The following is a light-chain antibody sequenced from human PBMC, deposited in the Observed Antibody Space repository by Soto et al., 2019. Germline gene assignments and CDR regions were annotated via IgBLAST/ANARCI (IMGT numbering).Light chain of an antibody. CDR1: QSLLHSNGYNY. CDR2: LTY. CDR3: QQSYTAPSIT. V-gene: IGKV2-28*01. Sequence: DIVMTQSPLSLPVTPGEPASISCRSSQSLLHSNGYNYLAWYQQKPGKAPKRLIYLTYSLQTGVPSRFSGSGSGTDFTLSISSLQPEDFATYYCQQSYTAPSITFGQGTRLEN. J-gene: IGKJ5*01.